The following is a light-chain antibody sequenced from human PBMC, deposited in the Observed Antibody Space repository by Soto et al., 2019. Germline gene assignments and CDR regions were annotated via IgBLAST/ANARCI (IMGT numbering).Light chain of an antibody. V-gene: IGKV1-5*03. CDR2: KTS. Sequence: DIPMTQSPSTLSASVGDRVTITCRASQSISIWLAWYQQKPGKAPNLLIYKTSSLETGVTSRFSGSGSGTEFTLTISSLQPDDFAAYYCQHWNDYSWTFGQGTKVEVK. CDR1: QSISIW. J-gene: IGKJ1*01. CDR3: QHWNDYSWT.